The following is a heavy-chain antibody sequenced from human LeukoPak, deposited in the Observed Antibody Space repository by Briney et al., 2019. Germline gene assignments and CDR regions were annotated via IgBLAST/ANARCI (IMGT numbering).Heavy chain of an antibody. CDR2: ISSSSSYI. J-gene: IGHJ6*03. V-gene: IGHV3-21*01. D-gene: IGHD6-13*01. Sequence: RGSLRLSCAASGFTFSSYSMNWVRQAPGKGLEWVSSISSSSSYIYYADSVKGRFTISRDNAKNSLYLQMNSLRAEDTAVYYCARGIAAAGHYYYMDVWGKGTTVTVSS. CDR1: GFTFSSYS. CDR3: ARGIAAAGHYYYMDV.